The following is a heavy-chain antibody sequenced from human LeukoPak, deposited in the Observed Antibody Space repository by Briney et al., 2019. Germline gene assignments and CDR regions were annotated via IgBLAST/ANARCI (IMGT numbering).Heavy chain of an antibody. CDR2: ISSSSSYI. D-gene: IGHD3-3*01. Sequence: PGGSLRLSCAASGFTFSSYSMNWVRQAPGKGLEWVSSISSSSSYIYYADSVKGRFTISRDNAKNSLYLQMNSLRAEDTAVYYCANPDGDYDFWSGYPFDYWGQGTLVTLSS. J-gene: IGHJ4*02. CDR1: GFTFSSYS. V-gene: IGHV3-21*04. CDR3: ANPDGDYDFWSGYPFDY.